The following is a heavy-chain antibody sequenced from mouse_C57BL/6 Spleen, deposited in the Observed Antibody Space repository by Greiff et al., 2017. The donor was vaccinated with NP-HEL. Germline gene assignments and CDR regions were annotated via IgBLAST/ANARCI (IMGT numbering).Heavy chain of an antibody. V-gene: IGHV1-82*01. CDR1: GYAFSSSW. D-gene: IGHD2-1*01. CDR3: GCGNYIYGDY. CDR2: IYPGDGDT. J-gene: IGHJ4*01. Sequence: QVQLQQSGPELVKPGASVKISCKASGYAFSSSWMNWVKQRPGKGLEWIGRIYPGDGDTNYNGKFKGKATLTADKSSSTAYMQLSSLTSEDSAVYFCGCGNYIYGDYWGQGTSVTVSS.